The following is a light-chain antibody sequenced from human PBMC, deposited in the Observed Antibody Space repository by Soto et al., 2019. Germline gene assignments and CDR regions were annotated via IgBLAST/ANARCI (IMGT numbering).Light chain of an antibody. Sequence: QLTQSPSTLSGSVADTATLTCRASQSLSSYLNWYQQKPGKAPELLIYAASTLQSGVPSRFSGSGSETDFSLTISTLQPEDFATYYCQQSYRNPLTFGGGTKVDI. CDR3: QQSYRNPLT. CDR1: QSLSSY. J-gene: IGKJ4*02. V-gene: IGKV1-39*01. CDR2: AAS.